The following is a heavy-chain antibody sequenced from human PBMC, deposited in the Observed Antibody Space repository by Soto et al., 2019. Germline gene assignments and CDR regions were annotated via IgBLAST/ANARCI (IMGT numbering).Heavy chain of an antibody. J-gene: IGHJ4*02. D-gene: IGHD6-19*01. CDR3: ARDPVAGTYFDY. Sequence: QVQLVQSAAEVKKPGASVKVSCKASGYTFTTYGISWVRQAPGQGLEWMGWINGYNGNTNYAPTLQGGVTTTTDTSTSTAYMELRSLRSDDTAVYYCARDPVAGTYFDYWGQGTLVTVSS. CDR2: INGYNGNT. CDR1: GYTFTTYG. V-gene: IGHV1-18*01.